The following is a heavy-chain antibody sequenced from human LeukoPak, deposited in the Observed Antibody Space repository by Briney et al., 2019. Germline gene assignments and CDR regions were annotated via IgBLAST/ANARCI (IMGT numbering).Heavy chain of an antibody. Sequence: PGGSLRLSCGASGFMFSSYGMHWVRQAPGKGLEWVAVISQEESNKLYADSVRGRYTISRDNAKNTLYLQMDSLRTEDTAIYYCAKDVVASVGMGGQLYNGFDPWGQGTLVTVSS. CDR3: AKDVVASVGMGGQLYNGFDP. CDR1: GFMFSSYG. J-gene: IGHJ5*02. D-gene: IGHD6-13*01. CDR2: ISQEESNK. V-gene: IGHV3-30*18.